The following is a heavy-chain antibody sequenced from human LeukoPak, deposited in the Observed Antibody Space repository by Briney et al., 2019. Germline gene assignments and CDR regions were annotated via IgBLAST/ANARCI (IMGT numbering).Heavy chain of an antibody. V-gene: IGHV3-9*01. CDR2: ISWNSGSI. J-gene: IGHJ5*02. D-gene: IGHD3-3*01. CDR1: GFTFDDYA. Sequence: GRSLRLSCAASGFTFDDYAMHWVRQAPGKGLEWVSGISWNSGSIGYADSVKGRFTISRDNAKKSLYLQMNSLRAEDTAVYYCARDAEVGTLFGVLSRYNWFDPWGQGALVTVSS. CDR3: ARDAEVGTLFGVLSRYNWFDP.